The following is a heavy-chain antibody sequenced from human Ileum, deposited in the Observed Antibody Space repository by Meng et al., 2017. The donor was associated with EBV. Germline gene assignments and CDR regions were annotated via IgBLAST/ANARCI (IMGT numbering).Heavy chain of an antibody. J-gene: IGHJ5*01. CDR3: ALRPRQLLRGWFDS. CDR1: GFSLSTSGVG. CDR2: IYGQGDK. D-gene: IGHD6-13*01. V-gene: IGHV2-5*01. Sequence: QFTLQESAPTGVKPTQTLTLTCTFSGFSLSTSGVGVGWIRQPPGKALEWLAMIYGQGDKHYSPSLTSRLTITKDTSKNQVVLTMTNMDSVDTATYYCALRPRQLLRGWFDSWGQGALVTVSS.